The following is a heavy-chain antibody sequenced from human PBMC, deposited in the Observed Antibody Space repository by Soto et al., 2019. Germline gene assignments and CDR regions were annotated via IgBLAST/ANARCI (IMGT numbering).Heavy chain of an antibody. CDR3: ARRSRSYGSGSFYPGWFDP. Sequence: EVQLVQSGAEVKKPGESLKISCKGSGYSFTSYWIGWVRQMPGKGLEWMGIIYPGDSDTRYSPSFQGQVTISADKSISTAYLQWSSLKASDTAMYYCARRSRSYGSGSFYPGWFDPWGQGTLVTVSS. CDR2: IYPGDSDT. V-gene: IGHV5-51*03. J-gene: IGHJ5*02. CDR1: GYSFTSYW. D-gene: IGHD3-10*01.